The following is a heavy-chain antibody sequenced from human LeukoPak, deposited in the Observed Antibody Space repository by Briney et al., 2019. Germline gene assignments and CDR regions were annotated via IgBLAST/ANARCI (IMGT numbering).Heavy chain of an antibody. CDR1: GGTFSSYA. J-gene: IGHJ4*02. V-gene: IGHV1-69*13. D-gene: IGHD3-10*01. CDR3: ARAISMDPDEWFPPGY. Sequence: ASVKVSCKASGGTFSSYAISWVRQAPGQGLEWMGGIIPIFGTANYAQKFQGRVTITADESTSTAYMELSSLRSEDTAVYYCARAISMDPDEWFPPGYWGQGTLVTVSS. CDR2: IIPIFGTA.